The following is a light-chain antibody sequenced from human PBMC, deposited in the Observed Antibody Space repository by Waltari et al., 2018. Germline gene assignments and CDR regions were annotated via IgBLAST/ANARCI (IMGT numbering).Light chain of an antibody. Sequence: QSALTQPASVSGSPGQSITISCTGTSSDVGGYNYVTWYQQHPGKAPKLIIYEVSNRPSGVSNRFSGSTSGNTASLTISGLQAEDEADYYCSSYTSSSTYVFGTGTKVTVL. V-gene: IGLV2-14*01. J-gene: IGLJ1*01. CDR1: SSDVGGYNY. CDR2: EVS. CDR3: SSYTSSSTYV.